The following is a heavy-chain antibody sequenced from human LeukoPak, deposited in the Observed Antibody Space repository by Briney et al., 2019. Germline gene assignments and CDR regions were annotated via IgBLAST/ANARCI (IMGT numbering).Heavy chain of an antibody. V-gene: IGHV3-7*01. J-gene: IGHJ6*03. CDR2: IKQDGSEK. D-gene: IGHD6-13*01. CDR1: GFTFSSYW. Sequence: GGSLRLSCAASGFTFSSYWMSWVRQAPGKGLEWVANIKQDGSEKYYVDSVKGRFTISRDNAKNSLYLQMNSLRAEDTAVYYCARVRGSGWFYCYYYMDVWGKGTTVTVSS. CDR3: ARVRGSGWFYCYYYMDV.